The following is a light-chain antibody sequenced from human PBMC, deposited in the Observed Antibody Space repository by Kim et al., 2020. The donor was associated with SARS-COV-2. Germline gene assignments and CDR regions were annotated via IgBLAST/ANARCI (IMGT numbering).Light chain of an antibody. CDR2: DAS. CDR3: QQGSNWRYT. V-gene: IGKV3-11*01. CDR1: QSVSSY. J-gene: IGKJ2*01. Sequence: EIVLTQSPATLSLSPGERATLSCRASQSVSSYLAWYQQKPGQAPRLLIYDASNRATGIPARFSGSGSGTDFTLTISSLEPEDFAVYYCQQGSNWRYTFGQGTELEI.